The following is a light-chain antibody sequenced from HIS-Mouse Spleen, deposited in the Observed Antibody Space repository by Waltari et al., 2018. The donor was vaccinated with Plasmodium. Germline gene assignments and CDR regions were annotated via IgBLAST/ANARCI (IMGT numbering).Light chain of an antibody. CDR1: QGISNY. Sequence: DIKMTQSPSFLSAYVGERVTITCRASQGISNYLPWYQQKPGKVPKLLIYAASTLQSGVPSRFSGSGSGTDFTLTISSLQPEDVATYYCQKYNSAPWTFGQGTKVEIK. CDR2: AAS. V-gene: IGKV1-27*01. J-gene: IGKJ1*01. CDR3: QKYNSAPWT.